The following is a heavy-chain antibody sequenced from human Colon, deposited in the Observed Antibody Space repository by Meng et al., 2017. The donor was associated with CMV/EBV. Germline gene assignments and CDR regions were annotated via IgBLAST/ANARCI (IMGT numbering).Heavy chain of an antibody. Sequence: GGSLRLSCAASGFTFNSYWMHWVRQAPGKGLVWVSRINSDGSTTNYADSVKGRFTISRDNSKNTMYLQMNSLRAEDSTVYYCANFLARRGNSHVSDAFDIWGQGTMVTVSS. D-gene: IGHD5-18*01. J-gene: IGHJ3*02. V-gene: IGHV3-74*01. CDR2: INSDGSTT. CDR1: GFTFNSYW. CDR3: ANFLARRGNSHVSDAFDI.